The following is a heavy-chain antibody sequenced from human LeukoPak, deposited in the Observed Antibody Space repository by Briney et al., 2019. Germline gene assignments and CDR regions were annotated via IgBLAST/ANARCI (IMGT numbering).Heavy chain of an antibody. D-gene: IGHD6-19*01. Sequence: PSETLSLTCTVSGGSISGYYWIWVRQPPGKGLEWIGYVYSTESSNYNPSLKSRVTMSVDMSKNQFSLKLSSVTAADTAVYYCARMYNGGTYWFDPWGQGTLVTVSS. CDR2: VYSTESS. CDR3: ARMYNGGTYWFDP. J-gene: IGHJ5*02. CDR1: GGSISGYY. V-gene: IGHV4-59*01.